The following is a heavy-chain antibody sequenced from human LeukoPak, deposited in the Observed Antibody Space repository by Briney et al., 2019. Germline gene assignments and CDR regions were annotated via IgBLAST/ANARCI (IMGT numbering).Heavy chain of an antibody. CDR2: IIPIFGTA. D-gene: IGHD4-11*01. CDR3: ARARGRVTTVTTEWFDP. J-gene: IGHJ5*02. Sequence: SVKVSCKASGGTFSSYAISWVRQAPGQGLEWMGGIIPIFGTANYAQKFQGRVTITTNESTSTAYMELSSLRSEDTAVYYCARARGRVTTVTTEWFDPWGQGTLVTVSS. CDR1: GGTFSSYA. V-gene: IGHV1-69*05.